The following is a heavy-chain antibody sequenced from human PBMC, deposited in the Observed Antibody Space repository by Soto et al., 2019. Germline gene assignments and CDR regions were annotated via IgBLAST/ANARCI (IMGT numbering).Heavy chain of an antibody. CDR2: ISGSGDSS. CDR3: AKVGIGSFSLMQHFEH. CDR1: GFTFCSFG. D-gene: IGHD2-2*03. J-gene: IGHJ4*02. V-gene: IGHV3-23*01. Sequence: PRGSLGLFCTASGFTFCSFGMAWVRQAPGKGLEWVSAISGSGDSSYYADSVKGRFTISRDNPKNTLFLQMDSLRAEDTAVYYCAKVGIGSFSLMQHFEHWRQVTQV.